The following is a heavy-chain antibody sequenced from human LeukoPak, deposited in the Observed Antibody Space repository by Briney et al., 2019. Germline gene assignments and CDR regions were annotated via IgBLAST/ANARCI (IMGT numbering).Heavy chain of an antibody. V-gene: IGHV4-59*01. CDR1: GRSISSYY. D-gene: IGHD2-15*01. CDR3: ARDRGYCSGGSCRNWFDP. CDR2: IYYSGTT. J-gene: IGHJ5*02. Sequence: SETLSLTCTVSGRSISSYYWSWIRQPPGKGLEWIGYIYYSGTTNYNPSLKSRVTISVDTSKNQFSLKLSSVTAADTAVYYCARDRGYCSGGSCRNWFDPWGQGTLVTVSS.